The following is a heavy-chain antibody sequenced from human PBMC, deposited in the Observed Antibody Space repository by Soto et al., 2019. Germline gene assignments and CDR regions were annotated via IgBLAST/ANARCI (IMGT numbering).Heavy chain of an antibody. D-gene: IGHD2-8*01. Sequence: EVQLLESGGGLVQPGGSLRLSCAASGFTFSSYAMSWVRQAPGKGLEWVSAISGSGGSTYYADSVKGRFTISRDNSKNTLYLQMNSLRAEDTAVYYCAKGYCTNGVCYDYYYYYGMDVWGQGTTVTVS. CDR3: AKGYCTNGVCYDYYYYYGMDV. V-gene: IGHV3-23*01. CDR2: ISGSGGST. J-gene: IGHJ6*02. CDR1: GFTFSSYA.